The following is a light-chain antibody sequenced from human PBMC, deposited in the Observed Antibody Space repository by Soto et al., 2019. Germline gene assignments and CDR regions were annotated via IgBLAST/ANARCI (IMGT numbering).Light chain of an antibody. CDR2: DVS. V-gene: IGLV2-11*01. J-gene: IGLJ1*01. CDR1: SCDVGGYNY. Sequence: ALTQPRSVSGSPGESVTISCTGTSCDVGGYNYVSWYQQHPGKAPKLMIYDVSKRPSGVPDRFSGSKSGNTASLTISGLQAEDEADYYCCSYAGSSYVFGTGTKVTVL. CDR3: CSYAGSSYV.